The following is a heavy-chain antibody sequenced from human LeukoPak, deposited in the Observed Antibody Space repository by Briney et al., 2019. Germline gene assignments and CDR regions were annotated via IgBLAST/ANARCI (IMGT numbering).Heavy chain of an antibody. CDR3: AKEGGLQSLPYTWFDP. CDR1: GFTFSSFA. CDR2: ISGFAGSI. J-gene: IGHJ5*02. Sequence: PGGSLRLSCAASGFTFSSFAMSWVRQAPEKGLEWVSSISGFAGSIYYADSVKGRFTIFRDNSKNTLYLLMTSLRAEDTALYYCAKEGGLQSLPYTWFDPWGQGTLVTVST. D-gene: IGHD5-24*01. V-gene: IGHV3-23*01.